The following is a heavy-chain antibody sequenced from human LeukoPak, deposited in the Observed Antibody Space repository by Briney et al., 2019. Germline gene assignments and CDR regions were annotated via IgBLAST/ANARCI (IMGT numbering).Heavy chain of an antibody. Sequence: PGGSLRLSCAASGFTFDDYAMHWVRQAPGKGLEWVSGISWNSGSIGYADSVKGRFTISRDNAKNSLYLQMNSLRAEDTAVYYCARDLGSSGYLDYWGQGTLVTVSS. V-gene: IGHV3-9*01. CDR1: GFTFDDYA. D-gene: IGHD3-22*01. CDR2: ISWNSGSI. J-gene: IGHJ4*02. CDR3: ARDLGSSGYLDY.